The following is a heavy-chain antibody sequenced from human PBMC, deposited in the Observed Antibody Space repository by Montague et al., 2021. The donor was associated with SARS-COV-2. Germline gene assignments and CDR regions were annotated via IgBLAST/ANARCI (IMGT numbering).Heavy chain of an antibody. D-gene: IGHD6-13*01. Sequence: SETRPLTCRVSGDSISTSTWWTWVRQTPGKGLEWIGEIFHSGTINYNPXXKSRVSISVDKSNNQFSLRLSSLIAADTAVYYCATLSRRTAAGTRDYFGLDVWGQGTTVVVSS. V-gene: IGHV4-4*02. CDR3: ATLSRRTAAGTRDYFGLDV. CDR1: GDSISTSTW. CDR2: IFHSGTI. J-gene: IGHJ6*02.